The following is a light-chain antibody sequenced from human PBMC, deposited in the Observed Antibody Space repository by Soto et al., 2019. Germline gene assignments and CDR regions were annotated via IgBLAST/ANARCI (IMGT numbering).Light chain of an antibody. CDR2: DAS. CDR1: QSVSSY. V-gene: IGKV3-11*01. Sequence: EIVLTQSPATLSLSPGERATLSCRASQSVSSYLAWYQHKPGQAPRLLIYDASNRATGIPARFSGSGSGTAFTLTISSLQSEDFAVYYCQQYKNWPHTFGQGTKVDNK. J-gene: IGKJ2*01. CDR3: QQYKNWPHT.